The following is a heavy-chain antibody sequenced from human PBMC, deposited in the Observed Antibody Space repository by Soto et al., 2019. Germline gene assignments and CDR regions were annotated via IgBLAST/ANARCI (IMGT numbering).Heavy chain of an antibody. Sequence: AGSLSLSCASAGFDFGDYAMHWVRHVPGKGLEWVSLTNSDGTDSYYMDSVKGRFTISRDNAKSTLYLQMDRLRPEDTALYFCAKSLYYYDSSPLDHWGQGTLVTVSS. D-gene: IGHD3-22*01. CDR2: TNSDGTDS. V-gene: IGHV3-43D*04. CDR1: GFDFGDYA. J-gene: IGHJ4*02. CDR3: AKSLYYYDSSPLDH.